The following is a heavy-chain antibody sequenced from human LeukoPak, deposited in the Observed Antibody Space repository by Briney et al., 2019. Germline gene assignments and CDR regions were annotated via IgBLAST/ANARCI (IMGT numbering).Heavy chain of an antibody. CDR1: GFTFDDYA. CDR3: ANSRYGSGSYFFDY. Sequence: AGGSLRLSCAASGFTFDDYAMHWVRQAPGKGLEWVSGISWNSGSIGYADSVKGRFTISRDNAKNSLYLQMNSLRAEDTALYYCANSRYGSGSYFFDYWGQGTLVTVSS. V-gene: IGHV3-9*01. CDR2: ISWNSGSI. J-gene: IGHJ4*02. D-gene: IGHD3-10*01.